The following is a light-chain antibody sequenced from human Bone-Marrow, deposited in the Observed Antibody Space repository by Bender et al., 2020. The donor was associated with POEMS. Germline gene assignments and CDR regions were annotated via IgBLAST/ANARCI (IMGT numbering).Light chain of an antibody. V-gene: IGLV3-21*02. Sequence: SSVLTQPPSVSVAPGQTASITCGGDNIIGKTVHWYQQKPGQAPVLVVYDDNDRPSGIPERFSGSKSGTSASLAITGLQSDDEAIYFCVAWDASLNGWVFGGGTKLTVL. J-gene: IGLJ3*02. CDR1: NIIGKT. CDR3: VAWDASLNGWV. CDR2: DDN.